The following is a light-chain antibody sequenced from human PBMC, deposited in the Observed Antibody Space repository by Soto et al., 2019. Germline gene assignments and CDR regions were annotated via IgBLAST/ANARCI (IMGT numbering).Light chain of an antibody. Sequence: QSVLTQPPSASVTPGQRVTISCSGSSSNNGSDYVYWYQQFPGTAPKLFIYRNNQRPSGAPGRLRASKSATTASLASSGCRSEDEAEHYCAAWDDSLSGYVFGTGSKVTVL. CDR2: RNN. J-gene: IGLJ1*01. CDR1: SSNNGSDY. V-gene: IGLV1-47*01. CDR3: AAWDDSLSGYV.